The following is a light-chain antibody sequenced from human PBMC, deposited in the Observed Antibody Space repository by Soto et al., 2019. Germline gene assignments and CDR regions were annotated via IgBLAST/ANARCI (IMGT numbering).Light chain of an antibody. CDR2: KAS. CDR1: QSVGTW. CDR3: QHYSSYSEA. Sequence: DIQMTQSPSTLSASVGGRVTITCRASQSVGTWVAWYQQKPGKAPKLLIYKASNLESGVPSRFSGSGSGTEFTLTISSLQPDDFATYYCQHYSSYSEAFGQGTKVDI. V-gene: IGKV1-5*03. J-gene: IGKJ1*01.